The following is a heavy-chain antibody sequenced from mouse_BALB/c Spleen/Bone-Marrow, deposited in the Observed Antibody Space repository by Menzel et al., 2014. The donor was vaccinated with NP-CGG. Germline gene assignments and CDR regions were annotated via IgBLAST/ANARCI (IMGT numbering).Heavy chain of an antibody. CDR2: ICYEGSI. CDR3: SRENRKVRHGYAMDF. J-gene: IGHJ4*01. Sequence: VQRVESGPAVIKPSQSLSLTCIVSGFSITTNSYCWHWIRQPPGKGLEWMGRICYEGSIYYSPSIKSRSTISRDTSLNKFFIQLNSVTNEDTAIYCGSRENRKVRHGYAMDFWGQGASVTVSS. V-gene: IGHV12-1-1*01. CDR1: GFSITTNSYC. D-gene: IGHD2-14*01.